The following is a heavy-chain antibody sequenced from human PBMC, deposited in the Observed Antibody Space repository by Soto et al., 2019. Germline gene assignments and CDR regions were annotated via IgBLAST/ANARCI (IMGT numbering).Heavy chain of an antibody. CDR2: INPNSGGT. V-gene: IGHV1-2*04. Sequence: SVKVSCKASGYTFTGYYMHWVRQAPGQGREWMGWINPNSGGTNYAQKFQGWVTMTRDTSISTAYMELSRLSSDATAVYYCEREGDSGSYYGAFDIWGQGTMVTVSS. CDR3: EREGDSGSYYGAFDI. CDR1: GYTFTGYY. D-gene: IGHD3-10*01. J-gene: IGHJ3*02.